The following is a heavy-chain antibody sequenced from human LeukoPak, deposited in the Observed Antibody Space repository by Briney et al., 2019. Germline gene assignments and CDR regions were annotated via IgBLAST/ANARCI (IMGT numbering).Heavy chain of an antibody. J-gene: IGHJ4*02. CDR3: ARDGVNSGSGSYWDY. D-gene: IGHD3-10*01. CDR2: IYYNGNT. CDR1: GGSISSTSYY. Sequence: SETLSLTCTVPGGSISSTSYYWGWIRQSPGKGLEWIGSIYYNGNTYYNPSLKSRLTISIDTSKNQFSLKLSSVTAADTAVYYCARDGVNSGSGSYWDYWGQGTLVTVSS. V-gene: IGHV4-39*07.